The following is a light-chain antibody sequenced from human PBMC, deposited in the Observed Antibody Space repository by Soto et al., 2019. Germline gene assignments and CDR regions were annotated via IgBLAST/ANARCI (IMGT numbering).Light chain of an antibody. V-gene: IGKV1-5*03. J-gene: IGKJ1*01. Sequence: DIQMTQSPSTLSASVGDRVTITCRASQSLNNWLAWYQQKPGKAPKLLIYKASSLESGVPSRFSGSGSGTEFTLTISSLQPDDFTTYYCQQFNSYVWTFGQGTKVEIK. CDR3: QQFNSYVWT. CDR2: KAS. CDR1: QSLNNW.